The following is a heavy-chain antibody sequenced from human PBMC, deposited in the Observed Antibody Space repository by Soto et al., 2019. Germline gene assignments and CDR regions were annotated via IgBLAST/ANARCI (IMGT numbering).Heavy chain of an antibody. D-gene: IGHD3-10*01. CDR3: ARGVGFGYYYYHMDL. J-gene: IGHJ6*02. V-gene: IGHV4-61*01. CDR2: IYYSGSA. CDR1: GYSVTSVSGY. Sequence: SDTLSLTCTVSGYSVTSVSGYWSWIRQPPGKGLEWIGYIYYSGSADYNPSLGSRVTISIDTSKNQFSLKLTSVTAADTAVYYCARGVGFGYYYYHMDLWGQGTTVTVSS.